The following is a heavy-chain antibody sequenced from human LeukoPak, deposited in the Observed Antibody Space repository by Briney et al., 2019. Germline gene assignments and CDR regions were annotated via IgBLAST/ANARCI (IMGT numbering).Heavy chain of an antibody. CDR3: VKEFGGYSYGAYFDY. CDR1: GFTFSSYG. Sequence: GGSLRLSRAASGFTFSSYGMQWVRQAPGKGLEWVAVISYDGSSKFYEDSVKGRFTISRDNSKNTLYLQMNSLRVEDTAVYYCVKEFGGYSYGAYFDYWGQGTLVTVSS. J-gene: IGHJ4*02. V-gene: IGHV3-30*18. CDR2: ISYDGSSK. D-gene: IGHD5-18*01.